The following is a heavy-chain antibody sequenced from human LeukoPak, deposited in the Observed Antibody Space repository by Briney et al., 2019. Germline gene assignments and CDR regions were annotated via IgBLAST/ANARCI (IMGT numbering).Heavy chain of an antibody. V-gene: IGHV3-11*04. CDR2: ISSSGSTI. D-gene: IGHD6-25*01. CDR1: GFTFSDYY. Sequence: PGGSLRLSRAASGFTFSDYYMSWIRQAPGKGLEWVSYISSSGSTIYYADSVKGRFTISRDNAKNSLYLQMNSLTAVDTAVYYCAKDRYSSASLLANNPFDYWGQGTLVTVSS. J-gene: IGHJ4*02. CDR3: AKDRYSSASLLANNPFDY.